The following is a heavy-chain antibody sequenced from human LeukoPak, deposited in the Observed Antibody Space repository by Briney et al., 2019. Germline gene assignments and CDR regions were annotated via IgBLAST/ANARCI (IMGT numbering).Heavy chain of an antibody. Sequence: PSETLSLTCAVYGGSFSGYYWSWIRQPPGKGLEWIGEINHSVSTNYNPSLKSRVTISVATSKNQFSLKLSSVTAADTAVYYCARGGVYSSGWYQLDYWGQGTLVTVSS. CDR3: ARGGVYSSGWYQLDY. D-gene: IGHD6-19*01. CDR1: GGSFSGYY. J-gene: IGHJ4*02. CDR2: INHSVST. V-gene: IGHV4-34*01.